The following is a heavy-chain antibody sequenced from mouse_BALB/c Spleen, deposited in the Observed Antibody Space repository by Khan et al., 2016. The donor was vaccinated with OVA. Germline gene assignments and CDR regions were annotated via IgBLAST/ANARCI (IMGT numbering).Heavy chain of an antibody. CDR3: ARTARIKY. CDR1: GYSITSGYG. CDR2: ISYSGST. V-gene: IGHV3-2*02. Sequence: EVQLQESGPGLVKPSQSLSLTCTVTGYSITSGYGWNWIRQFPGNKLEWMGYISYSGSTNYNPSLKSRISITRDTSRKQFFLQLNSVTTEDTATYYCARTARIKYWGQGTTLTVSS. D-gene: IGHD1-2*01. J-gene: IGHJ2*01.